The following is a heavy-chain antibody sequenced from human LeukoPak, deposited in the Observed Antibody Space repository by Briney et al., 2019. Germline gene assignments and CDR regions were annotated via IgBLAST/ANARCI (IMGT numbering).Heavy chain of an antibody. J-gene: IGHJ4*02. CDR1: GFTFSNNW. Sequence: GGSLRLSCAASGFTFSNNWMHWVRQAPGKGLEWVSRINGDVTATNYTDPLKGRFTTSRDNATKTRSMQMNSLRAEDTAVYYTARVLLEREGYGGQGTLVTVSS. D-gene: IGHD1-1*01. CDR3: ARVLLEREGY. CDR2: INGDVTAT. V-gene: IGHV3-74*01.